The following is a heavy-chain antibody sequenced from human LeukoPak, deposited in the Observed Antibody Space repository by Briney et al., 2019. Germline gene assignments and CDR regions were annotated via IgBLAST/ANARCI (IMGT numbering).Heavy chain of an antibody. CDR1: GGSISLSYYY. CDR2: IYYSGST. CDR3: ARESIRYYYYMDV. Sequence: SETLSLTCSVSGGSISLSYYYWDWTRQPPGKGLEWIGSIYYSGSTYYNPSLKSRVTISVDTSKNQFSLKLSSVTAADTAVYYCARESIRYYYYMDVWGKGTTVTVSS. V-gene: IGHV4-39*07. J-gene: IGHJ6*03.